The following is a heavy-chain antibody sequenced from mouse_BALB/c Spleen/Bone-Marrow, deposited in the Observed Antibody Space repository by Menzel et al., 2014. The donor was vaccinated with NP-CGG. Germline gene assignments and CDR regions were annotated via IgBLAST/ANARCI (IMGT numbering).Heavy chain of an antibody. CDR3: TIPTARACFDY. J-gene: IGHJ2*01. CDR2: IDPSDSYT. V-gene: IGHV1S127*01. Sequence: VQLVESGAELVKPGASVKMSCKASGYTFTSYWMHWVKQRPGQGLEWIGVIDPSDSYTSYNQKFKGKATLTVDTSSSTAYMQLSSLISEDSAVYYCTIPTARACFDYWGQGTTLTVSS. D-gene: IGHD3-2*01. CDR1: GYTFTSYW.